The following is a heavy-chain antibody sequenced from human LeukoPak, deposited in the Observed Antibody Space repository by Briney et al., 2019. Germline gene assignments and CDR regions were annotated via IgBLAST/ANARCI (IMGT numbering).Heavy chain of an antibody. D-gene: IGHD3-22*01. CDR2: IYPGDSDT. V-gene: IGHV5-51*01. CDR3: ARGLTMIVVVSPRAFDI. Sequence: GESLKISCKGSGYSFTSYWIGWVRQMPGKGLEWMGIIYPGDSDTRYSPSFQGQVTISADKSISTAYLQWSSLKVSDTAMYYCARGLTMIVVVSPRAFDIWGQGTMVTVSS. J-gene: IGHJ3*02. CDR1: GYSFTSYW.